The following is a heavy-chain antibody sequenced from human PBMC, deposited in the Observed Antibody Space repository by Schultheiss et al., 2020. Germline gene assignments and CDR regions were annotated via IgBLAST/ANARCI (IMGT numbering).Heavy chain of an antibody. CDR2: INPNSGGT. D-gene: IGHD6-13*01. CDR1: GYTFTGNY. V-gene: IGHV1-2*02. J-gene: IGHJ6*02. CDR3: ARDSTSQATRLSSSWTHRGYYYGMDV. Sequence: ASVKVSCEASGYTFTGNYMHWVRQAPGQGLEWMGWINPNSGGTNYAQKFQGRVTMTRDTSISTAYMELSSLTSDDTAVYYCARDSTSQATRLSSSWTHRGYYYGMDVWGQGTTVTV.